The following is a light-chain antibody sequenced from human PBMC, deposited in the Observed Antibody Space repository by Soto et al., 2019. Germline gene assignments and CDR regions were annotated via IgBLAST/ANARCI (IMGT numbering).Light chain of an antibody. V-gene: IGLV2-14*01. Sequence: QSALTQPASVSGSPGQSITISCTGTSSDVGGHNYVSWYQQNPGKAPKLMIYDVSNRPSGVSNRFSGSKSGNTASLTISGLQAEDEADYYCTSYTSSSTLYVFGTGTKLTVL. CDR1: SSDVGGHNY. CDR3: TSYTSSSTLYV. J-gene: IGLJ1*01. CDR2: DVS.